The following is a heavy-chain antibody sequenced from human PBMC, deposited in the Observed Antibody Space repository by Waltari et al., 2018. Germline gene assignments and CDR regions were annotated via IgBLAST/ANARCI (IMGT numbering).Heavy chain of an antibody. CDR3: ATDRASGGKSLYFDC. Sequence: EMQLEESGGGLVQPGGSLRLSCGASGFTFSNYEMNWVRQAPGRGLEWLASITSTGSTIYYAYSVKGRFTISRDNAKNSLYLQMTSLRAGDTAVYFCATDRASGGKSLYFDCWGQGTLVTVYS. V-gene: IGHV3-48*03. CDR2: ITSTGSTI. J-gene: IGHJ4*02. CDR1: GFTFSNYE. D-gene: IGHD2-8*02.